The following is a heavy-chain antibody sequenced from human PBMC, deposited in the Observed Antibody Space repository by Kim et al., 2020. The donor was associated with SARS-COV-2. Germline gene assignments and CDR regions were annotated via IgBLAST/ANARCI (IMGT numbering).Heavy chain of an antibody. CDR1: GGSISSGGYY. D-gene: IGHD3-10*01. Sequence: SETLSLTCTVSGGSISSGGYYWSWIRQHPGKGLEWIGYIYYSGSTYYNPSLKSRVTISVDTSKNQFSLKLSSVTAADTAVYYCARARAPLVRGVRVPIWGMDVWGQGTTVTVSS. CDR2: IYYSGST. J-gene: IGHJ6*02. CDR3: ARARAPLVRGVRVPIWGMDV. V-gene: IGHV4-31*03.